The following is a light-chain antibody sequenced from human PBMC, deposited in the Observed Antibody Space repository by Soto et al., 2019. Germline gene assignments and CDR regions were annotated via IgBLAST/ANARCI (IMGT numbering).Light chain of an antibody. CDR1: QSVLHSSNNKNY. Sequence: DIVMTQSPDSLAVSLGERATINCKSSQSVLHSSNNKNYLAWYQQRPGQPPRLLIHWASSRQSGVPDRFSGSGSGTGFTLTISSLQAEDVAVYYFQQYSSTPPTFGGGTKVEIK. J-gene: IGKJ4*01. CDR3: QQYSSTPPT. CDR2: WAS. V-gene: IGKV4-1*01.